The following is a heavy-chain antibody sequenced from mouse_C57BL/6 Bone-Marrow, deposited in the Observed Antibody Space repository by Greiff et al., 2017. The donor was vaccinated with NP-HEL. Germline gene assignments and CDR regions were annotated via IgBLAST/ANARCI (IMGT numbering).Heavy chain of an antibody. J-gene: IGHJ3*01. CDR2: IYPGDGDT. D-gene: IGHD2-4*01. CDR1: GYAFSSYW. V-gene: IGHV1-80*01. Sequence: QVQLQQSGAELVKPGASVKISCKASGYAFSSYWMNWVKQRPGKGLEWIGQIYPGDGDTNYNGKFKGKATLTADKSSSTAYMQRSSLTSEDSAVYFCAREGTYDYLFAYWGQGTLVTVAA. CDR3: AREGTYDYLFAY.